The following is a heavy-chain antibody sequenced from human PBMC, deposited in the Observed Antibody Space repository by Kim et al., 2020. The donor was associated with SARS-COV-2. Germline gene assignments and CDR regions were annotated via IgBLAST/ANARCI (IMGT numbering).Heavy chain of an antibody. J-gene: IGHJ4*02. V-gene: IGHV1-18*04. CDR1: GYTFTSYG. CDR3: ARDIRANYDILTGYCPFDY. D-gene: IGHD3-9*01. Sequence: ASVKVSCKASGYTFTSYGISWVRQAPGQGLEWMGWISAYNGNTNYAQKLQGRVTMTTDTSTSTAYMELRSLRSDDTAVYYCARDIRANYDILTGYCPFDYWGQGTLVTVSS. CDR2: ISAYNGNT.